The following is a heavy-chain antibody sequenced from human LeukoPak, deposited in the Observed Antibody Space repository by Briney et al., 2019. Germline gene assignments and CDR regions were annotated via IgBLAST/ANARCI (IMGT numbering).Heavy chain of an antibody. CDR3: ARDSGSYLQPTDY. CDR1: GGSISSGGYY. J-gene: IGHJ4*02. CDR2: ITANGEST. Sequence: ETLSLTCTVSGGSISSGGYYWSWIRQHPGKGLEWVSSITANGESTYYADSVKGRFTISRDNSKSTLYLQMNSLRADDTAVYHCARDSGSYLQPTDYWGQGTLVTVSS. D-gene: IGHD1-26*01. V-gene: IGHV3-23*01.